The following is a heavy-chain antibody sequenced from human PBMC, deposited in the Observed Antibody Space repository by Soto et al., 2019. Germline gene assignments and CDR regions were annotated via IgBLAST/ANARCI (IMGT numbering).Heavy chain of an antibody. V-gene: IGHV3-23*01. J-gene: IGHJ3*02. CDR3: AKDRHVVVVAATSFDI. D-gene: IGHD2-15*01. CDR1: GFTFSSYA. Sequence: EVQLLESGGGLVQPGGSLRLSCAASGFTFSSYAMSWVRQAPGKGLEWVSAISGSGGSTYYADSVKGRFTIYRDNSKNTLYLQMNSLRAEDTAVYYCAKDRHVVVVAATSFDIWGQGTMVTVSS. CDR2: ISGSGGST.